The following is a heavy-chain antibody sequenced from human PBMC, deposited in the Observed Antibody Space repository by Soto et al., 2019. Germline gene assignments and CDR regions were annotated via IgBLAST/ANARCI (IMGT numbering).Heavy chain of an antibody. D-gene: IGHD2-2*01. Sequence: SETLSLTCAVSGSISSSNWWGWVRQPPGKGLEWIGEIYPGRSTNYNPSLESRVTISVDQSKNQFSLNLNSVTAAETAVYYCAREYHRRQEGDLAFDLRGQGTMLTFPS. CDR3: AREYHRRQEGDLAFDL. CDR1: GSISSSNW. J-gene: IGHJ3*01. CDR2: IYPGRST. V-gene: IGHV4-4*02.